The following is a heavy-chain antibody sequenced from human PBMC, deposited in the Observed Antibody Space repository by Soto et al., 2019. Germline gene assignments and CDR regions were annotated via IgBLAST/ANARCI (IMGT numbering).Heavy chain of an antibody. J-gene: IGHJ5*01. V-gene: IGHV4-4*07. CDR3: ARDKITLIRGVITWFDP. CDR1: GGSISSFY. Sequence: PSETLSLTCTVSGGSISSFYWSWIRQPAGKGLEWIGRVYDTGITTYNAALRSRVTMSLDTSKNQVSLRLSSVTAADTASYYCARDKITLIRGVITWFDPWGQGVLVTVSS. CDR2: VYDTGIT. D-gene: IGHD3-10*01.